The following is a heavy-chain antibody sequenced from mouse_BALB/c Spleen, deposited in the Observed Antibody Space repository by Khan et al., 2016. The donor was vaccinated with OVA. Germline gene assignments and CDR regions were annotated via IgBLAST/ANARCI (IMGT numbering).Heavy chain of an antibody. CDR2: IHPGGGFT. V-gene: IGHV1-63*01. J-gene: IGHJ1*01. CDR3: ARWATWYFDV. Sequence: XQVVESGPELVRPGTSVKISCKASGYTFTNYWLGWLKQRPGHGLDWIGDIHPGGGFTNYNEKFKGKAALTADTSSTSAYMQFSSLTSEDSAVYFCARWATWYFDVWGAGTTVTVSS. CDR1: GYTFTNYW. D-gene: IGHD3-1*01.